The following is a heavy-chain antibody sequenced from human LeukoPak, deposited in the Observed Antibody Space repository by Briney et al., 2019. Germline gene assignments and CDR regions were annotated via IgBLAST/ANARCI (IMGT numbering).Heavy chain of an antibody. D-gene: IGHD6-19*01. CDR3: ARKSSGWFNY. CDR2: INHSGST. CDR1: GGSFSGYY. V-gene: IGHV4-34*01. J-gene: IGHJ4*02. Sequence: SENLSRTCAVYGGSFSGYYWSWIRQPPGKGLEWIGEINHSGSTNYNPSLKSRVTISVDTSKNQFSLKLSSVTAADTAVYYCARKSSGWFNYWGQGTLVTVSS.